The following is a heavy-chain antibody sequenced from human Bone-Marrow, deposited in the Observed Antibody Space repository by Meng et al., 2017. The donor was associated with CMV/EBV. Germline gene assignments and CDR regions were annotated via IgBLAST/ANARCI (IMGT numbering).Heavy chain of an antibody. CDR2: IYYSGST. CDR1: GGSISSSSYY. V-gene: IGHV4-39*01. CDR3: ARHYYYYGMDV. Sequence: SETLSLTCTVSGGSISSSSYYWGWIRQPPGKGLEWIGSIYYSGSTYYNPSLKSRVTISVDTSKNQFSLKLSSVTAADTAVYYCARHYYYYGMDVWGQGTTVTFPS. J-gene: IGHJ6*02.